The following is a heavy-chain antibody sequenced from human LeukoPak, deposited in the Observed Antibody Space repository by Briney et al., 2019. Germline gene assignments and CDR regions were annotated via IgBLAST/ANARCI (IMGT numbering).Heavy chain of an antibody. CDR3: ARVEGIAAAGRLDP. CDR1: GGSISSYY. V-gene: IGHV4-59*01. CDR2: IYYSGST. D-gene: IGHD6-13*01. J-gene: IGHJ5*02. Sequence: SETLSLTCTVSGGSISSYYWSWIRQPPGKGLEWIGYIYYSGSTNYNPSLKSRVTISVDTSKNQFSLKLSSVTAADTAVYYCARVEGIAAAGRLDPWGQGTLVTVSS.